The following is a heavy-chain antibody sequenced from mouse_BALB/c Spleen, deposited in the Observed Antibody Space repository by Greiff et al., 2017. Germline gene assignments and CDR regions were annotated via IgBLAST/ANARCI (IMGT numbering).Heavy chain of an antibody. CDR3: ARKVYYAMDY. J-gene: IGHJ4*01. CDR1: GFAFSSYD. Sequence: EVQVVESGGGLVKPGGSLKLSCAASGFAFSSYDMSWVRQTPEKRLEWVAYISSGGGSTYYPDTVKGRFTISRDNAKNTLYLQMSSLKSEDTAMYYCARKVYYAMDYWGQGTSVTVSS. CDR2: ISSGGGST. D-gene: IGHD1-3*01. V-gene: IGHV5-12-1*01.